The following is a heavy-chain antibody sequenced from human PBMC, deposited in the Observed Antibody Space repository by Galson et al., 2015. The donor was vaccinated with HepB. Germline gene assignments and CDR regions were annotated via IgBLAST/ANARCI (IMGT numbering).Heavy chain of an antibody. CDR3: ARDRGISSSWYSDGMDV. J-gene: IGHJ6*02. V-gene: IGHV1-46*01. Sequence: SVKVSCKASGYTFTSYYMHWVRQAPGQGLEWMGIFNPSGGSTSYAQKFQGRVTMTRDTSTSTVYMELSSLRSEDTAVYYCARDRGISSSWYSDGMDVWGQGTTVTVSS. CDR1: GYTFTSYY. D-gene: IGHD6-13*01. CDR2: FNPSGGST.